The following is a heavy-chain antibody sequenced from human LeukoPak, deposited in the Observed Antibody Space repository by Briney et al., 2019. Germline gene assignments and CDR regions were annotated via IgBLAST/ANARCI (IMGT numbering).Heavy chain of an antibody. V-gene: IGHV4-39*01. CDR3: ARQFDY. J-gene: IGHJ4*01. Sequence: SEPLTLTCTVSGGFISSSSYYWGWIRQPPGKGLEWIGSIYYSGSTYYNPSLKSRVTISVDTTKNQFSLKLSSVTAADTEVYYCARQFDYWGHGTLVTVSS. CDR1: GGFISSSSYY. CDR2: IYYSGST.